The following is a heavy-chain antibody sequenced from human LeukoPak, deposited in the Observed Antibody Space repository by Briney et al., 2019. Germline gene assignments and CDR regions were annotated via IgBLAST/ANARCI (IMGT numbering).Heavy chain of an antibody. CDR3: ATLHYYYDSHGTFDY. CDR1: GYRFTNYW. J-gene: IGHJ4*02. V-gene: IGHV5-51*01. Sequence: GESLKISCKGSGYRFTNYWIGWVRQMPGKGLEWMGIIYPGDSDTRYSPSFQGQVTILVDKSINTAYLQWSSLMATDTAMYYCATLHYYYDSHGTFDYWGQGTLVTVSS. D-gene: IGHD3-22*01. CDR2: IYPGDSDT.